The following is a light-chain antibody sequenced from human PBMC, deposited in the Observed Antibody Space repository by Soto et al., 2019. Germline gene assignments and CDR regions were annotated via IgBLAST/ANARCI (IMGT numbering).Light chain of an antibody. CDR3: LLSDNAERV. V-gene: IGLV7-46*01. CDR1: TGHVTSGHY. Sequence: QAVVTQDPSLTVSPGGTVTLTCGSSTGHVTSGHYPYWFQQKPGRAPRTLIYDTTNTYSWTPARFSGSLLGGKAALTLSGAQPEDEAEYYCLLSDNAERVFGGGTKLTVL. CDR2: DTT. J-gene: IGLJ3*02.